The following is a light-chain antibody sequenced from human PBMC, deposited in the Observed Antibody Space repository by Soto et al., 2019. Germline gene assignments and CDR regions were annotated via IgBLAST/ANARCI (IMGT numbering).Light chain of an antibody. CDR1: SSDVGSYNF. V-gene: IGLV2-14*01. CDR2: EVS. Sequence: QLVLTQPASVSGAPGQSIAISCTGTSSDVGSYNFVSWYQQHPGKAPKLMIYEVSNRPSGVSSRFSGSKSGDTASLTISGLQAEDEADYYCISWTSRRALVFGGGTKLTVL. CDR3: ISWTSRRALV. J-gene: IGLJ2*01.